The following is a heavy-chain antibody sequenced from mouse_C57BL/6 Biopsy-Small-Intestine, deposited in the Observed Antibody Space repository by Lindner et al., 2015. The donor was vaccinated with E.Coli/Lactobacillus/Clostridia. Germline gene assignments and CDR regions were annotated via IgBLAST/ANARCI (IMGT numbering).Heavy chain of an antibody. CDR3: ARGKVGLVRGPSITTTYYYYGMDV. Sequence: SVKVSCKISGGSFSAYGISWVRQAPGQGLEWLGGIAPAYDTTSYGQKFPDRVTISADTSTNTAYMELTGLTSGDTAVYYCARGKVGLVRGPSITTTYYYYGMDVWGQGTSVTVSS. CDR2: IAPAYDTT. V-gene: IGHV1S126*01. D-gene: IGHD1-3*01. J-gene: IGHJ4*01. CDR1: GGSFSAYG.